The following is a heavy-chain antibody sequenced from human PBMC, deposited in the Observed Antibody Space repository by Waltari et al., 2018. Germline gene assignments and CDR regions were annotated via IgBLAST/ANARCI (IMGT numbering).Heavy chain of an antibody. CDR3: ARVPRMVATFYYYYGMDV. CDR1: GGSFSGYY. CDR2: INHSGST. J-gene: IGHJ6*02. Sequence: QVQLQQWGAGLLKPSETLSLTCAVYGGSFSGYYWRWIRQPPGKGLEWIGEINHSGSTNYNPSLKSRVTISVDTSKNQFSLKLSSVTAADTAVYYCARVPRMVATFYYYYGMDVWGQGTTVTVSS. V-gene: IGHV4-34*01. D-gene: IGHD5-12*01.